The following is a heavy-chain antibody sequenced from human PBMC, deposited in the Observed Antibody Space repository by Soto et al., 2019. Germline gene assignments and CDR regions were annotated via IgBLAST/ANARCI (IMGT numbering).Heavy chain of an antibody. CDR2: IYHSGST. V-gene: IGHV4-30-2*01. CDR1: GGSISSGGYS. CDR3: ASGYYYGSGSYYNPTMFDP. J-gene: IGHJ5*02. D-gene: IGHD3-10*01. Sequence: SETLSLTCAVSGGSISSGGYSWSWIRQPPGKGLEWIGYIYHSGSTYYNPSLKSRVTISVDRSKNQFSLKLSSVTAADTAVYYCASGYYYGSGSYYNPTMFDPWGQGTLVTVSS.